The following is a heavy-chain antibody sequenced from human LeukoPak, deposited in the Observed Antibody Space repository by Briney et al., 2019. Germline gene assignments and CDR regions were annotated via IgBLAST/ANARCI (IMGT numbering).Heavy chain of an antibody. CDR2: ISSSGSTI. CDR3: ARDRGSGIAVAFDY. Sequence: PGGSLRLSCAASGFTFSSYEMNWVRQAPGKGRECVSYISSSGSTIYYADSVKGRFTISRDNAKNSLYLQMNSLRAEDTAVYYCARDRGSGIAVAFDYWGQGTLVTVSS. J-gene: IGHJ4*02. CDR1: GFTFSSYE. D-gene: IGHD6-19*01. V-gene: IGHV3-48*03.